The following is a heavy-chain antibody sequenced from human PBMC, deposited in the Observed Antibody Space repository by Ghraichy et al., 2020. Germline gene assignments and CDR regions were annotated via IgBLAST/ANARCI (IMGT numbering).Heavy chain of an antibody. D-gene: IGHD5-18*01. CDR2: ISSSSNYI. CDR3: ARGRGYSYGYGY. J-gene: IGHJ4*02. V-gene: IGHV3-21*01. Sequence: GGSLRLSCAASGFTFSSYSMNWVRQAPGKGLEWVSSISSSSNYIYYADSVKGRFTISRDNAKNSLYLQMNSLRAEDTAVYYCARGRGYSYGYGYWGQGTLVTVSS. CDR1: GFTFSSYS.